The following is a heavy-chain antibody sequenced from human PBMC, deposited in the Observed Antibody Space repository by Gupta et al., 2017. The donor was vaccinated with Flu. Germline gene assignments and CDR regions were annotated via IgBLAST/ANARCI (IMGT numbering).Heavy chain of an antibody. CDR3: ARDFVVVVADGDFDV. CDR2: INPETVDT. V-gene: IGHV1-2*02. D-gene: IGHD2-15*01. Sequence: QAPGQGLGWMGWINPETVDTNYAQKFEGRVAMTRDTSINTAYMELSRLIFDDTAVYYCARDFVVVVADGDFDVWGQGTLVTVSS. J-gene: IGHJ4*02.